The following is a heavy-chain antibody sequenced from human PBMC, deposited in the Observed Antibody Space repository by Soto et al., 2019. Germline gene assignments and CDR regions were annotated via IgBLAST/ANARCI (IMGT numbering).Heavy chain of an antibody. Sequence: SETLSLTCAAYGGSFSGYYWRWIRQPPGKGLEWVGEIDHSGSTNYNPTLKSRVTISVHTTKTQDTPKLTSVTAADTAVYYCARRLTTVRTHLPKRGNWYFDLWGHGTLVTVSS. CDR3: ARRLTTVRTHLPKRGNWYFDL. J-gene: IGHJ2*01. D-gene: IGHD4-17*01. V-gene: IGHV4-34*01. CDR1: GGSFSGYY. CDR2: IDHSGST.